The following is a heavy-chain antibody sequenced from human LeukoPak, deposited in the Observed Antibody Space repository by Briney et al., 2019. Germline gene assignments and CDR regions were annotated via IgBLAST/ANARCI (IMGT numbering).Heavy chain of an antibody. CDR3: ARDPRVLLWFGELQYNWFDP. CDR2: INPNSGGT. D-gene: IGHD3-10*01. V-gene: IGHV1-2*02. CDR1: GYTFTGYY. Sequence: ASVKVSCKASGYTFTGYYMHWVRQAPGQGLEWMGWINPNSGGTNYAQKFQGRGTMTRDTSISTAYMELSRLRSDDTAVYYCARDPRVLLWFGELQYNWFDPWGQGTLVTVSS. J-gene: IGHJ5*02.